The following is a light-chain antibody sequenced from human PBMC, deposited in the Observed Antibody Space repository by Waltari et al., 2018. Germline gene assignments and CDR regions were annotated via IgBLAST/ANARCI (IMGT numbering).Light chain of an antibody. CDR2: AAS. Sequence: DIQVTQSPSSLSASVGDRVTITCRTSQSISNSLNWYQQKPGKPPKLLIFAASALQSGVTSRFSGSGSQTDFTLTISNLQPEDFATYYCQQSYRAPQTFGGGTKVDMK. CDR1: QSISNS. J-gene: IGKJ4*01. V-gene: IGKV1-39*01. CDR3: QQSYRAPQT.